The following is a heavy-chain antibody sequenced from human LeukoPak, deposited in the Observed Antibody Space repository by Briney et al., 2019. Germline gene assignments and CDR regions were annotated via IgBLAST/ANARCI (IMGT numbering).Heavy chain of an antibody. V-gene: IGHV4-59*01. CDR1: GGSISSYY. D-gene: IGHD4-17*01. CDR3: ARVRYGDCFDY. J-gene: IGHJ4*02. CDR2: IYYSGST. Sequence: SETLSLTCAVSGGSISSYYWSWIRQPPGKGLEWIGYIYYSGSTNYNPSLKSRVTISVDTSQNQFSLKLSSVTAADTAVYYCARVRYGDCFDYWGQGTLVTVSS.